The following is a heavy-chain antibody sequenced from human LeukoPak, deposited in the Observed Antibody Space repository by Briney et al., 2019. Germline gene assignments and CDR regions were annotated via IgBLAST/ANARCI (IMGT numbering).Heavy chain of an antibody. Sequence: GGSLRLSCAASGFTFSSYAMSWVRQAPGKGLEWVSAISGSGGSTYYADSVKGRFTISRDNSKNTLYLQMNSLRAEDTAVYYCAKALSTRLAYYYYGMDVWGQGTTVTVSS. V-gene: IGHV3-23*01. CDR1: GFTFSSYA. CDR3: AKALSTRLAYYYYGMDV. D-gene: IGHD2-2*01. J-gene: IGHJ6*02. CDR2: ISGSGGST.